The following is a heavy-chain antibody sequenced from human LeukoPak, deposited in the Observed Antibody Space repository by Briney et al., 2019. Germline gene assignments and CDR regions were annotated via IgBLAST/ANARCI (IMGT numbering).Heavy chain of an antibody. D-gene: IGHD5-12*01. CDR1: GYSFTSYW. V-gene: IGHV5-51*01. CDR2: IYPCDSDT. J-gene: IGHJ6*03. Sequence: GESLKISFKGSGYSFTSYWIGWVRPMPGKGLEWMGIIYPCDSDTRYSPSFQGQVTISADKSISTAYLQWSSLKASDTDMYYCARHRHSGDGCCYYYYMDVWGKGTTVTISS. CDR3: ARHRHSGDGCCYYYYMDV.